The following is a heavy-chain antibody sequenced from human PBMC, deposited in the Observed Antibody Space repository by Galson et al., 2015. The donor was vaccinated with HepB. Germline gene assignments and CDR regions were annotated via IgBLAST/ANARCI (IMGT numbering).Heavy chain of an antibody. CDR1: GGTFSSYA. J-gene: IGHJ4*02. D-gene: IGHD2-15*01. Sequence: SVKVSCKASGGTFSSYAISWVRQAPGQGLEWMGGIIPILGIANYAQKFQGRVTITADKSTSTAYMELSSLRSEDTAVYYCASGDCSGGSCYHAPFDYWGQGTLVTVSS. V-gene: IGHV1-69*10. CDR2: IIPILGIA. CDR3: ASGDCSGGSCYHAPFDY.